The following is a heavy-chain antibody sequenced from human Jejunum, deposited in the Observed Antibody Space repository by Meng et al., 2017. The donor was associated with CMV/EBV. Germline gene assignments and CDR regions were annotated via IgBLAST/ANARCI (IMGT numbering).Heavy chain of an antibody. Sequence: SGFTFSSYWMYWVRQAPGKGLVWVSRINSDGSGTTYAESVKGRFTISRDNAKNTVYLQMNSLRAEDTALYYCARDLTGYDSSGYDSYWGQGTLVTVSS. V-gene: IGHV3-74*01. CDR3: ARDLTGYDSSGYDSY. D-gene: IGHD3-22*01. J-gene: IGHJ4*02. CDR1: GFTFSSYW. CDR2: INSDGSGT.